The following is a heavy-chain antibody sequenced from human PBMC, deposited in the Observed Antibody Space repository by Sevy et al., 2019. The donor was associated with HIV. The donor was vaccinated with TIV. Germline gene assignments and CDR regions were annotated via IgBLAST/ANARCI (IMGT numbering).Heavy chain of an antibody. CDR1: GFIFSTSP. CDR2: LSYDDSDE. Sequence: GGSLRLSCAASGFIFSTSPMHWVRQAPGKGLEWVAILSYDDSDENYADSVKGRFTISRDNSKNTRYLQMNSLRTEDTAVYYCAKDDLGSIDYWGQGTLVTVSS. J-gene: IGHJ4*02. CDR3: AKDDLGSIDY. D-gene: IGHD3-10*01. V-gene: IGHV3-30-3*02.